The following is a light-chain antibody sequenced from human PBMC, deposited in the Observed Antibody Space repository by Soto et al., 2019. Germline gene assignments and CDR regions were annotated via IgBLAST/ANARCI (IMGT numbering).Light chain of an antibody. V-gene: IGKV3-15*01. Sequence: DMVMTQSPATLSVSPGERATLSCRATQRVSSDLAWYQQKPGQAPRLLIYGASTRATDIAGRFSGSGSGTEFTLTISSLQSEDSAVYYCQQYANWPPTFGQGTKLEI. CDR2: GAS. CDR3: QQYANWPPT. J-gene: IGKJ2*01. CDR1: QRVSSD.